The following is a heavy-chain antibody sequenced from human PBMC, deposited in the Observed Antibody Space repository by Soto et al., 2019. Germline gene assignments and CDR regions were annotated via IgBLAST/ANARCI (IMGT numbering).Heavy chain of an antibody. CDR3: SREFRSGDIFFDH. D-gene: IGHD3-3*01. V-gene: IGHV6-1*01. J-gene: IGHJ4*02. CDR2: TFYRSSFGSKWFN. CDR1: GDSVSSNTAA. Sequence: QVQLQQSGPGLVKPSQTLSLTCAISGDSVSSNTAAWTWIRQSPSRGLEWLGRTFYRSSFGSKWFNDYAVSVRSRMTINADTLKNQFSLQLGSVTPEDTAVYYCSREFRSGDIFFDHWGQGILVTVSS.